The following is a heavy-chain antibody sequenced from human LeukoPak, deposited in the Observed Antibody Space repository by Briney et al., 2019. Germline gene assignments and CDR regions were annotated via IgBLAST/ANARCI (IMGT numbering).Heavy chain of an antibody. V-gene: IGHV3-53*01. J-gene: IGHJ3*01. CDR2: IYSGVNT. CDR3: ARGGFDILSGSYDAFDV. D-gene: IGHD3-9*01. CDR1: GFTVSSNY. Sequence: GGSLRLSCAASGFTVSSNYMSWVRQAPWKGLECVSLIYSGVNTYYADSVKGRFTISRDNSKNTLHLQMKSLRAEDTAVYYCARGGFDILSGSYDAFDVWGQGTMVTVSP.